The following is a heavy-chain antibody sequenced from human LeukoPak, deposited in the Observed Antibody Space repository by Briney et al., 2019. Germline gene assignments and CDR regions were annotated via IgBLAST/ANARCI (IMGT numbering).Heavy chain of an antibody. CDR1: GFTFNDYY. V-gene: IGHV3-11*01. D-gene: IGHD2-8*01. CDR2: ISSSGSTI. J-gene: IGHJ4*02. Sequence: GGSLRLSCAASGFTFNDYYVSWIRQAPGKGLEWVSYISSSGSTIYYADSVKGRFTISRDNAKNSLYLQMNSLRAEDTAVYYCARGMVWQPPGVFAYWGQGTLVTVSS. CDR3: ARGMVWQPPGVFAY.